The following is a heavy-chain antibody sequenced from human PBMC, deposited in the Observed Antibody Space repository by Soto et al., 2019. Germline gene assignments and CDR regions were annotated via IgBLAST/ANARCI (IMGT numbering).Heavy chain of an antibody. CDR2: IYYSGST. D-gene: IGHD2-21*01. Sequence: SETLSLTCAVYGGSFSCYYWSWIRQHPGKGLEWIGYIYYSGSTYYNPSLKSRVTISVDTSKNQFSLKLSSVTAADTAVYYCARTVVVIPHRLENWFDPWGQGTLVTVSS. J-gene: IGHJ5*02. CDR1: GGSFSCYY. V-gene: IGHV4-31*11. CDR3: ARTVVVIPHRLENWFDP.